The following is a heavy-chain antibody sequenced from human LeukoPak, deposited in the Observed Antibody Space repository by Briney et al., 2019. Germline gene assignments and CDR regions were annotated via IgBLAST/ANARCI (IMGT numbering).Heavy chain of an antibody. V-gene: IGHV3-74*01. CDR1: GFTFSSYW. Sequence: PGGSLRLSCAPSGFTFSSYWMHWVRQAPGKGLLWVSRINSDGSSTSYADSVKGRFTISRDNAKDTMCLHMNSLRAEDTAVYFCASYCSSTSCYWGQGTPVTVSS. J-gene: IGHJ4*02. D-gene: IGHD2-2*01. CDR3: ASYCSSTSCY. CDR2: INSDGSST.